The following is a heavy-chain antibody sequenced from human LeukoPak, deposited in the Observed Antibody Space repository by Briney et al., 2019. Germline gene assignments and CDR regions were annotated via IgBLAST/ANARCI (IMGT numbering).Heavy chain of an antibody. CDR2: ISYDGSNK. CDR3: AREREDYYDSSGYPSY. V-gene: IGHV3-30-3*01. CDR1: GFTFSSYA. D-gene: IGHD3-22*01. J-gene: IGHJ4*02. Sequence: GGSXXLXCAASGFTFSSYAMHWVRQAPGKGLEXVAVISYDGSNKYYADSVKGRFTISRDNSKNTLYLQMNSLRAEDTAVYYCAREREDYYDSSGYPSYWGQGTLVTVSS.